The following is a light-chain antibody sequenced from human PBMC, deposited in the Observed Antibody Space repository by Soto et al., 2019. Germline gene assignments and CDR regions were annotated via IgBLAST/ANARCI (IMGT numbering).Light chain of an antibody. Sequence: PSWRSPAVYHRIRIASRASQGIRNDLGWYQQKPGKAPKRLIYAASSLQSGVPSRFSGSGSGTEFTLTISCLHPEDFATYYRLVHNSYLINFGQGTRVEIK. CDR3: LVHNSYLIN. V-gene: IGKV1-17*01. CDR2: AAS. CDR1: QGIRND. J-gene: IGKJ5*01.